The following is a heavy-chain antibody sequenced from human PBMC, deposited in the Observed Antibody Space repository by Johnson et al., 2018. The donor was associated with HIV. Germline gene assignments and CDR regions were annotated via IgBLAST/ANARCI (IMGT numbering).Heavy chain of an antibody. CDR2: IKQDGSEK. D-gene: IGHD3-3*01. Sequence: EVQLVESGGGLVQPGGSLRLSCAVSGFTFSNHHMTWVRQAPGKGLEWVANIKQDGSEKYYVDSVKGRFTISRDNVKNSLYLEMNSLSAEDTALYYCARVSTGFTISGVVILPTGAFDIWGQGTLVTASS. V-gene: IGHV3-7*03. CDR3: ARVSTGFTISGVVILPTGAFDI. CDR1: GFTFSNHH. J-gene: IGHJ3*02.